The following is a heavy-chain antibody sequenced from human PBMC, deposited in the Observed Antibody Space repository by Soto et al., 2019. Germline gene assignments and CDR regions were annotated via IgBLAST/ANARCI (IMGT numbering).Heavy chain of an antibody. J-gene: IGHJ4*02. D-gene: IGHD6-19*01. CDR3: AREGRKWLAQLFDY. CDR2: ISSSSSTI. V-gene: IGHV3-48*01. CDR1: GFTFSSYS. Sequence: PGGSLRLSCAASGFTFSSYSMNWVRQAPWKGLEWVSYISSSSSTIYYADSVKGRFTISRDNAKNSLYLQMNSLRAEDTAVYYCAREGRKWLAQLFDYWGQGTLVTVPS.